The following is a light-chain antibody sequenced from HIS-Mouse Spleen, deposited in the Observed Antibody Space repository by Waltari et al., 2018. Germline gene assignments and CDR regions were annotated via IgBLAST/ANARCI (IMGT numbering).Light chain of an antibody. Sequence: QLVLTQSPSASASLGASVKLTCTLSSVHSSYAIAWHQQQPEKGPRYLMKLNSDCRHSKGDGIPDRFSGSSSGAERYLTISSLQSEDEADYYCQTWGTGIQVFGTGTKVTVL. J-gene: IGLJ1*01. CDR2: LNSDCRH. CDR1: SVHSSYA. CDR3: QTWGTGIQV. V-gene: IGLV4-69*01.